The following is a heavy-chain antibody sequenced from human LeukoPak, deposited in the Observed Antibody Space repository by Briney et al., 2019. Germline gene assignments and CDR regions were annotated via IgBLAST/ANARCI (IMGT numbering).Heavy chain of an antibody. CDR2: ISSSGSTI. J-gene: IGHJ4*02. Sequence: PGGSLRLSCAASGFTFSSYEMNWVRQAPGKGLEWVSYISSSGSTIYYADSVKGRFTISRDNSKNALYLQMNSLRAEDTAVYYCAKDLGNSFDYWGQGTLVTVSS. D-gene: IGHD4-23*01. CDR1: GFTFSSYE. CDR3: AKDLGNSFDY. V-gene: IGHV3-48*03.